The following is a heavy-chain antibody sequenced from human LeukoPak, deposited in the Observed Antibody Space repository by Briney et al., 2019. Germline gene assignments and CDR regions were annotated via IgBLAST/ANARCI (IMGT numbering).Heavy chain of an antibody. CDR3: AKSPGVRMATIPKLFDY. CDR2: ISGSGGST. D-gene: IGHD5-24*01. J-gene: IGHJ4*02. Sequence: GGSLRLSCAASGFTFSSYAMSWVRQAPGQGLEWVSAISGSGGSTYYADSVKGRFTISRDNSKSTLYLQMNSLRAEDTAVYYCAKSPGVRMATIPKLFDYWGQGTLVTVSS. V-gene: IGHV3-23*01. CDR1: GFTFSSYA.